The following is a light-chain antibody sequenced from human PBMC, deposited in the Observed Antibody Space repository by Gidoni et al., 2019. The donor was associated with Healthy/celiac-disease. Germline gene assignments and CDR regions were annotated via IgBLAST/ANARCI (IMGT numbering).Light chain of an antibody. Sequence: QSALPQPASVSGSPGQSITISCTGTSSDVGGYNYVSWYQQHPGKAPKLMIYEVRNRPSGVSNRFSGSKSGNTASLTISGLQAEDEADYYCSSYTSSSTQVFGTGTKVTVL. CDR2: EVR. J-gene: IGLJ1*01. CDR1: SSDVGGYNY. V-gene: IGLV2-14*01. CDR3: SSYTSSSTQV.